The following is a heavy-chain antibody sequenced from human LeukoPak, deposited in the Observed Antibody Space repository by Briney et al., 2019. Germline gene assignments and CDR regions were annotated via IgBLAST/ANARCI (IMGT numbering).Heavy chain of an antibody. Sequence: PSETLSLTCAVYGGSFSGYYWSWVRQAPGKGLEWVSAISGSGGSTYYADSVKGRFTISRGNSKNTLYLQMNSLRAEDTAVYYCAKDQVGRGIVGATGYWGQGTLVTVSS. V-gene: IGHV3-23*01. CDR3: AKDQVGRGIVGATGY. J-gene: IGHJ4*02. CDR2: ISGSGGST. D-gene: IGHD1-26*01. CDR1: GGSFSGYY.